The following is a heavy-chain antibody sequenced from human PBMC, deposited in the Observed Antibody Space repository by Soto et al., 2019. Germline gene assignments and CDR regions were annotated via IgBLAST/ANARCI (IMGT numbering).Heavy chain of an antibody. CDR1: GYTFTSYD. J-gene: IGHJ4*02. CDR2: MNPNSGNT. CDR3: ARGVVVVAAINYYFDY. D-gene: IGHD2-15*01. Sequence: QVQLVQSGAEVKKPGASVKVSCKASGYTFTSYDINWVRQATGQGLEWMGWMNPNSGNTGYAQKFQGRVTMTRNPSISTAYMELSSLRSEDTAVYYCARGVVVVAAINYYFDYWGQGTLVTVSS. V-gene: IGHV1-8*01.